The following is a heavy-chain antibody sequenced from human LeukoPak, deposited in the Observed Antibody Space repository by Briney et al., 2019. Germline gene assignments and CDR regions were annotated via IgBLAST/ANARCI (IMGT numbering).Heavy chain of an antibody. CDR2: ISYDGSNK. V-gene: IGHV3-30*18. J-gene: IGHJ4*02. Sequence: GGSLRLSCAASGFTLSSYGMHWVRQAPGKGLEWVAVISYDGSNKYYADSVKGRFTISRDNSKNTLYLQMNSLRAEDTAVYYCAKDRNDYGDYDTDYWGQGTLVTVSS. CDR3: AKDRNDYGDYDTDY. D-gene: IGHD4-17*01. CDR1: GFTLSSYG.